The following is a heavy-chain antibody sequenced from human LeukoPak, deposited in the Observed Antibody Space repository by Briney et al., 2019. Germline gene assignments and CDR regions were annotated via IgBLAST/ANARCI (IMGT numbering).Heavy chain of an antibody. CDR1: GFTSSSYA. CDR2: ISYDGSKT. CDR3: ARGEYYFDY. J-gene: IGHJ4*02. Sequence: GGSLRLSCAASGFTSSSYAMNWVRQAPGKGLEWVAIISYDGSKTYYADSVKGRFTISRDNSKNTLYLQMNSLTAEDTAVYYCARGEYYFDYWGQGTLVTVSS. V-gene: IGHV3-30-3*01.